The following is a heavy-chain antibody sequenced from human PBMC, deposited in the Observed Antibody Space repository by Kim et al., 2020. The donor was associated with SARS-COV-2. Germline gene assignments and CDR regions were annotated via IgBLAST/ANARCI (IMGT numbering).Heavy chain of an antibody. Sequence: GGSLRLSCATSGFTFSSYAMSWVRQAPGKGLEWVSAISGSGGSTYYADSVKGRFTISRDNSKNTLYLQMNSLRAEDTAVYYCAKDSGSYSRYWFDPWGQGTLVPVSS. D-gene: IGHD1-26*01. V-gene: IGHV3-23*01. J-gene: IGHJ5*02. CDR2: ISGSGGST. CDR3: AKDSGSYSRYWFDP. CDR1: GFTFSSYA.